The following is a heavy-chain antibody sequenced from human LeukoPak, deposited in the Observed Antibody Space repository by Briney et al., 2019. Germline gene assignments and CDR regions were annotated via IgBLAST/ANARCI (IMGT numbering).Heavy chain of an antibody. CDR2: IIPMFRTA. Sequence: ASVKVSCKASGGIFSRSAVNWVRQAPGQGLEWMGGIIPMFRTANYAQKFRGRVTITADESTSTAYMELNSLRSEDTAVYYCARDASIHDSSSYYFLWWGQGTLVTVSS. CDR3: ARDASIHDSSSYYFLW. D-gene: IGHD3-22*01. J-gene: IGHJ4*02. V-gene: IGHV1-69*13. CDR1: GGIFSRSA.